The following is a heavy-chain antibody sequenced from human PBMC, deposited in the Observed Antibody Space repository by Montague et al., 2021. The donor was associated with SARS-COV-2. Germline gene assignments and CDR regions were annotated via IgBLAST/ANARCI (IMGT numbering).Heavy chain of an antibody. CDR1: GDSVSSNSRA. Sequence: CAISGDSVSSNSRAWNWIRSAPSRRLHWLGRTYFRSKWYSDYAPSVRGRLTANPDASKNEFSLELNYVTPEDTAVYYCVRYSGWFYFDFWGQGTLVTVSS. CDR2: TYFRSKWYS. CDR3: VRYSGWFYFDF. V-gene: IGHV6-1*01. D-gene: IGHD6-19*01. J-gene: IGHJ4*02.